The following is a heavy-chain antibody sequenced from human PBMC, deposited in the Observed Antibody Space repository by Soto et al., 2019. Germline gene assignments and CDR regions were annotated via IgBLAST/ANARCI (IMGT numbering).Heavy chain of an antibody. CDR2: IIPMLGIA. J-gene: IGHJ6*02. Sequence: QVQLVQSGAEVKKPGSSVKVSCQASGGSFSDYAISWVRQAPGQGLEWMGGIIPMLGIADNAQKFQGRVIITADEYTGTVYRELSSLRSEDTAVYYCARDGDYYDSSGFQRDYHYYGMDVWGQGTTVTVAS. CDR1: GGSFSDYA. D-gene: IGHD3-22*01. V-gene: IGHV1-69*01. CDR3: ARDGDYYDSSGFQRDYHYYGMDV.